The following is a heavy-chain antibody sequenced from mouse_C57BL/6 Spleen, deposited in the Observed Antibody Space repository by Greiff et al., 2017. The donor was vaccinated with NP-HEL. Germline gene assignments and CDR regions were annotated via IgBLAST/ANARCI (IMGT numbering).Heavy chain of an antibody. CDR1: GYTFTSYW. V-gene: IGHV1-50*01. D-gene: IGHD2-4*01. CDR2: IDPSDSYT. Sequence: QVQLQQPGAELVKPGASVKLSCKASGYTFTSYWMQWVKQRPGQGLEWIGEIDPSDSYTNYNQKFKGKATLTVDTSSSTAYMQLSSLTSEDSAVYYCARRGLGDYGDFDYWGQGTTLTVSS. J-gene: IGHJ2*01. CDR3: ARRGLGDYGDFDY.